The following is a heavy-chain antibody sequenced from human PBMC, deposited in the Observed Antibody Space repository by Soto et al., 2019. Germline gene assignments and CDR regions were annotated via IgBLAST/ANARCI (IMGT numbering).Heavy chain of an antibody. CDR3: ARVVENKYYFYYYMDV. CDR2: IYYSGST. V-gene: IGHV4-31*03. D-gene: IGHD2-15*01. CDR1: GGPISSGGYY. J-gene: IGHJ6*03. Sequence: QVQLQESGPGLVKPSQTLSLTCPVSGGPISSGGYYWSWIRQHPGKGLEWIGYIYYSGSTYSNPSLKSRVTISVDTSKNQFSLKLSSVTAADTAVYYCARVVENKYYFYYYMDVWGKGTTVTVSS.